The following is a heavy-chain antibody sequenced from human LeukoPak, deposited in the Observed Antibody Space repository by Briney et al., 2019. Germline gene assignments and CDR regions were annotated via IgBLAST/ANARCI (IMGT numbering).Heavy chain of an antibody. D-gene: IGHD6-13*01. CDR1: GYTFTNYG. CDR2: FSTYNGDT. J-gene: IGHJ4*02. Sequence: ASVKGSCKASGYTFTNYGINWVRQAPGQRPEWMGWFSTYNGDTKYAQKLKGRVTLTADTLTSTAYMELRTLISDDTATYYCARDVRQQLVPDYWGQGTLVTVSS. V-gene: IGHV1-18*01. CDR3: ARDVRQQLVPDY.